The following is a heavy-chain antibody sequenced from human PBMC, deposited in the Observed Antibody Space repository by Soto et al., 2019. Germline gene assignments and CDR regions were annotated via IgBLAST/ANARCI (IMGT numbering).Heavy chain of an antibody. CDR2: INPFGGST. D-gene: IGHD3-22*01. J-gene: IGHJ4*02. Sequence: GASVKVSCKASGYTFTSHYIHWVRQAPGQGLEWMAIINPFGGSTNYAQRFQGRVTLTMDTSTSTVYMELSSLRSEDTAVYYCARDENYYDSSGSQFDYWGQGTLVTVSS. CDR3: ARDENYYDSSGSQFDY. CDR1: GYTFTSHY. V-gene: IGHV1-46*01.